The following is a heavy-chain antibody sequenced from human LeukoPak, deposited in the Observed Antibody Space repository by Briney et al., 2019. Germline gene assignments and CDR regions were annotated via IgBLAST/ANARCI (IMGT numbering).Heavy chain of an antibody. Sequence: PGAPVKVSCKASGYTFTGYYMHWVRQAPGQGLEWMGWINPNSGGTNYAQKFQGRVTMTRDTSISTAYMELSRLRSDDTAVYYCARGQKIAVAGTGWFDPWGQGTLVTVSS. CDR3: ARGQKIAVAGTGWFDP. CDR2: INPNSGGT. D-gene: IGHD6-19*01. V-gene: IGHV1-2*02. CDR1: GYTFTGYY. J-gene: IGHJ5*02.